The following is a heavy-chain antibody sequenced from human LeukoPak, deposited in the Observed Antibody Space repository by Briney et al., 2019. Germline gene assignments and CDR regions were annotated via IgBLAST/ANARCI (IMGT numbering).Heavy chain of an antibody. J-gene: IGHJ5*02. Sequence: SETLSLTCAVYGGSFIGYDGIGIRQPPGKGLEWIGEINHSGGTDYNPSLKSRVTISVDTSKNQFSLKLSSVTAADTAVYYCASLARGGSWLDPWGRGTLVTVSS. CDR3: ASLARGGSWLDP. CDR1: GGSFIGYD. D-gene: IGHD6-6*01. V-gene: IGHV4-34*01. CDR2: INHSGGT.